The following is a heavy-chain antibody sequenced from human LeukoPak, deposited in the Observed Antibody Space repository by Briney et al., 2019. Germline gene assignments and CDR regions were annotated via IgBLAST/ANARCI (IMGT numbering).Heavy chain of an antibody. V-gene: IGHV3-23*01. CDR3: ATVAAAGIYYGMDV. J-gene: IGHJ6*02. CDR2: ISGSGGST. CDR1: GFTFSSYA. Sequence: PGGSLRLSCAASGFTFSSYAISWVRQAPGKGLEWVSAISGSGGSTYYADSVKGRFTISRDNSKNTLYLQMNSLRAEDTAVYYCATVAAAGIYYGMDVWGQGTTVTVSS. D-gene: IGHD6-13*01.